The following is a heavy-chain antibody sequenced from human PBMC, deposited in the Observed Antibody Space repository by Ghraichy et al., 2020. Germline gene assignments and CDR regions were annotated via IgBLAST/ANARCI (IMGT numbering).Heavy chain of an antibody. Sequence: SETLSLTCTVSGGSISSYYWSWIRQPPGKGLEWIGYIYYSGSTNYNPFLKSRVTISVDTSKNQFSLKLSSVTAADTAVYYCARVGPYEFTRWLQLSYFDYWGQGTMVTVSS. CDR1: GGSISSYY. V-gene: IGHV4-59*01. CDR3: ARVGPYEFTRWLQLSYFDY. D-gene: IGHD5-24*01. CDR2: IYYSGST. J-gene: IGHJ4*02.